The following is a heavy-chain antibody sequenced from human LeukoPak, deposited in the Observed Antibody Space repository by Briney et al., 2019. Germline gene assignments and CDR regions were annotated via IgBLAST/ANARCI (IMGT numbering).Heavy chain of an antibody. V-gene: IGHV4-38-2*01. J-gene: IGHJ4*02. CDR2: IYHSGST. D-gene: IGHD3-9*01. CDR3: ARGYYDILTGLGY. CDR1: GYSISSGYY. Sequence: SETLSLTCAVSGYSISSGYYRGWIRQPPGKGLEWIGSIYHSGSTYYNPSLKSRVTISVDTSKNQFSLKLSSVTAADTAVYYCARGYYDILTGLGYWGQGTLVTVSS.